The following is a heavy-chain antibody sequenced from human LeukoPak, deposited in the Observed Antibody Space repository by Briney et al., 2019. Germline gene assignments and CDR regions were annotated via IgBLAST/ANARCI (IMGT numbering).Heavy chain of an antibody. CDR3: AIYRELITMIANPLPSDY. D-gene: IGHD3-22*01. Sequence: ASVKVSCKASGYTFTSYGISWVRRAPGQGLEWMGWISAYNGNTNYAQKLQGRVTMTTDTSTSTAYMELRSLRSDDTAVYYCAIYRELITMIANPLPSDYWGQGTLVTVSS. CDR2: ISAYNGNT. V-gene: IGHV1-18*01. J-gene: IGHJ4*02. CDR1: GYTFTSYG.